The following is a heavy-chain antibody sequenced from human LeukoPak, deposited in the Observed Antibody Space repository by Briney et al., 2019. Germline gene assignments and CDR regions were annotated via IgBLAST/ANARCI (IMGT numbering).Heavy chain of an antibody. V-gene: IGHV4-39*07. CDR2: IHYSGRT. Sequence: SETLSLTCTVSGVSINTGTYYWAWIRQPPGKGLEWIGSIHYSGRTHYKPSPKSRGTISVDTSKTQFSLKLDSVTAADTAVYYCAPGHSGYYFIWGQGTLVPVSS. CDR1: GVSINTGTYY. J-gene: IGHJ4*02. D-gene: IGHD3-22*01. CDR3: APGHSGYYFI.